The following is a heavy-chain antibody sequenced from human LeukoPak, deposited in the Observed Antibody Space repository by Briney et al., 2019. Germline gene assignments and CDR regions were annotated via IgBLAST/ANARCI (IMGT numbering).Heavy chain of an antibody. D-gene: IGHD3-10*01. J-gene: IGHJ4*02. CDR3: ARVFWSGEVYLDY. CDR1: GGSFSGYS. CDR2: ICYTGST. V-gene: IGHV4-31*11. Sequence: TLSLTCAVYGGSFSGYSWTWIRQHPGKGLEWIGYICYTGSTSYNPSLRSRATISVDTSKNQFSLRLSSVTAADTAVYYCARVFWSGEVYLDYWGQGSLVTVSS.